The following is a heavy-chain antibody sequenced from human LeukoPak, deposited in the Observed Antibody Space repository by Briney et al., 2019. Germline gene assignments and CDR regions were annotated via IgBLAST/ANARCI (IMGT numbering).Heavy chain of an antibody. D-gene: IGHD3-22*01. Sequence: ASVKVSCKASGYTFTGYYMHWVRQAPGQGLEWMGWINPNSGGTNYAQKFQGRVTMTSDTSISTAYMELSRLRSDDTAVYYCARAASITMIVVALYGMDVWGQGTTVTVSS. V-gene: IGHV1-2*02. CDR1: GYTFTGYY. CDR2: INPNSGGT. J-gene: IGHJ6*02. CDR3: ARAASITMIVVALYGMDV.